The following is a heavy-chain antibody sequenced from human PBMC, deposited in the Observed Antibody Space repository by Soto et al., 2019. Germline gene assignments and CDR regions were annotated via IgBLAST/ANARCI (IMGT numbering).Heavy chain of an antibody. V-gene: IGHV3-23*01. CDR2: IGTDGNT. Sequence: GGSLRLSCAASGFTFNIYAMNWVRQAPGKGLAWVSAIGTDGNTYYANSVKGRFTISRDNSRTTLYLQMNSLRVEDTALYYCVRKYPGTRPLDYWGQGTLVTVSS. CDR1: GFTFNIYA. D-gene: IGHD2-2*01. CDR3: VRKYPGTRPLDY. J-gene: IGHJ4*01.